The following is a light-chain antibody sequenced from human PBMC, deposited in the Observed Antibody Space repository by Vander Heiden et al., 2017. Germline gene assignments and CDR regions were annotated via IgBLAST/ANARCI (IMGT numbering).Light chain of an antibody. CDR2: AAS. J-gene: IGKJ5*01. CDR1: QGISSY. Sequence: DIQLTQSPSFLSASVGDRVTITCRASQGISSYLAWYQQKPGKAPKLLIYAASTLQGGVPSRFSGSGSGTEFTLTISSLQPEDFATYYCQQLNSYPLAFGQGTRLEIK. V-gene: IGKV1-9*01. CDR3: QQLNSYPLA.